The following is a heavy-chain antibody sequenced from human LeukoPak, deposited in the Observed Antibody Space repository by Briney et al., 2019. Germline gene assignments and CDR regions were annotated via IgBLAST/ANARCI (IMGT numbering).Heavy chain of an antibody. CDR2: IRSKANSYAT. D-gene: IGHD6-13*01. CDR1: GFTFSNYA. J-gene: IGHJ6*02. V-gene: IGHV3-73*01. Sequence: GGSLRLSCTASGFTFSNYAMHWVRQASGKGLEWVGRIRSKANSYATAYAASVKGRFTISRDDSKNTAYLQMNSLKTEDTAVYYCALRLYSSSWYGMDVWGQGTTVTVSS. CDR3: ALRLYSSSWYGMDV.